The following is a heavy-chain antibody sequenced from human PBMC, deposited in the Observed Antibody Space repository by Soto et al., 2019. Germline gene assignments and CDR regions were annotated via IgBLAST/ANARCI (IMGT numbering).Heavy chain of an antibody. CDR1: GFTFSNYW. D-gene: IGHD6-25*01. CDR2: INKDGSQT. CDR3: VKEIAAAQ. V-gene: IGHV3-7*01. Sequence: EVQLVESGGALVQPGGSLRLTCATSGFTFSNYWMTWVRQAPGKGLEWVANINKDGSQTSFVDSVKGRFTIFRDNAKSSLYLQMNSLIGECTAKYYCVKEIAAAQWGQGVLVAVPS. J-gene: IGHJ4*02.